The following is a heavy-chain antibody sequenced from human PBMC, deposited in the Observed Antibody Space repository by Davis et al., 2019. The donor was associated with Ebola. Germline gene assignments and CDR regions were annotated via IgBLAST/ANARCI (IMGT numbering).Heavy chain of an antibody. CDR2: ISAFSGNT. Sequence: AASVKVSCKASGYTFTSYGISWVRQAPGQGVEWMGWISAFSGNTNYAQKLQGRVTMTTDTSTSTAYMELRSLRSDDTAVYYCARRDYGDYGAFWGQGTLVTVSS. V-gene: IGHV1-18*01. CDR3: ARRDYGDYGAF. J-gene: IGHJ4*02. D-gene: IGHD4-17*01. CDR1: GYTFTSYG.